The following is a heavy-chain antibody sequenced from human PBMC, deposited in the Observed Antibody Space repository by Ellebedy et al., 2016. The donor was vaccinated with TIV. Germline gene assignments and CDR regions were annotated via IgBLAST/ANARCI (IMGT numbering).Heavy chain of an antibody. Sequence: ASVKVSCXASGYTFTGYYMHWVRQAPGQGLEWMGWINPNSGGTNYAQKFQGRVTMTRDTSISTAYMELSRLRSDDTAVYYCAREMTTVTTGWFDPWGQGTLVTVSS. CDR3: AREMTTVTTGWFDP. CDR1: GYTFTGYY. J-gene: IGHJ5*02. V-gene: IGHV1-2*02. D-gene: IGHD4-17*01. CDR2: INPNSGGT.